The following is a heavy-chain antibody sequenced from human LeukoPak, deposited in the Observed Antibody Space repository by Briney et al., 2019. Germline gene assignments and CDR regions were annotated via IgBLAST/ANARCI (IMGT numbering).Heavy chain of an antibody. CDR1: GGTFSSFA. Sequence: GASVKVSCKASGGTFSSFAISWVRQAPGQGLEWMGRIIPILGIANYAQSFQGRVTITADKSTSTAYLEVSSLKSEDTAVYYCARGLGRIAAMDGGRYFYALDVWGQGTTVTVSS. J-gene: IGHJ6*02. D-gene: IGHD6-13*01. V-gene: IGHV1-69*04. CDR3: ARGLGRIAAMDGGRYFYALDV. CDR2: IIPILGIA.